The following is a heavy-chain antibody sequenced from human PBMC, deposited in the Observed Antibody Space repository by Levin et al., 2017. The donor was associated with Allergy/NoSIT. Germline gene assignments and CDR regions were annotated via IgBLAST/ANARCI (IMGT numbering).Heavy chain of an antibody. CDR2: ISGSAGGT. CDR1: GFTFSNYA. V-gene: IGHV3-23*01. J-gene: IGHJ4*02. CDR3: AKDLPGVAVAGNVDF. Sequence: GESLKISCAASGFTFSNYAMSWVRQSPGKGLEWVSGISGSAGGTHYADSVKGRFTISRDNSKNTLYLQMNSLRAEDTAVYYCAKDLPGVAVAGNVDFWGQGTLVTVSS. D-gene: IGHD6-19*01.